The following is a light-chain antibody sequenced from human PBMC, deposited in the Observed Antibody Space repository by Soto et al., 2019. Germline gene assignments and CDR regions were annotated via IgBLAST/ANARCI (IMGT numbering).Light chain of an antibody. CDR2: LTS. Sequence: DIVMTQSPLSLPVTPGEPASISCRSSQSLLQTNGYTYLDWYLQKPGRSPQLLIYLTSIRASGVPDRFSGSGSGTEFTLKISKVEAEDVGVYYCMQSLQTPPWTFGPGTKVEFK. V-gene: IGKV2-28*01. J-gene: IGKJ1*01. CDR1: QSLLQTNGYTY. CDR3: MQSLQTPPWT.